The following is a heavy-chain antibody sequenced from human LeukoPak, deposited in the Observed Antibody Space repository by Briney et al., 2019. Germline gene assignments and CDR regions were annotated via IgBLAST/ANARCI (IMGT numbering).Heavy chain of an antibody. J-gene: IGHJ3*02. Sequence: GGSLRLSCAASGFTFSSHWMSWVRQVPGKGLEWVANIKQDGKTTYYADSVKGRFTISRDNAKNSLYLQMNSLRAEDTAMYYCASDPPWANDAFDIWGQGTMVTVSS. CDR3: ASDPPWANDAFDI. CDR1: GFTFSSHW. D-gene: IGHD7-27*01. CDR2: IKQDGKTT. V-gene: IGHV3-7*01.